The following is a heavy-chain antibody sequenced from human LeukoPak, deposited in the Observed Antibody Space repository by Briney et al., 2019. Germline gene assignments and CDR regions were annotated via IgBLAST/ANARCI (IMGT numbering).Heavy chain of an antibody. V-gene: IGHV4-4*07. CDR2: IYSSGGT. Sequence: SETLSLTCTVSGGSISSYYWSWIRQPAGKGLEWIGRIYSSGGTNHNPSLKSRVTMSVDTSKNQFSLKLSSVTAADTAVYYCARSPPFTMFYQHWGQGTLVTVSS. CDR1: GGSISSYY. CDR3: ARSPPFTMFYQH. J-gene: IGHJ1*01. D-gene: IGHD3-10*02.